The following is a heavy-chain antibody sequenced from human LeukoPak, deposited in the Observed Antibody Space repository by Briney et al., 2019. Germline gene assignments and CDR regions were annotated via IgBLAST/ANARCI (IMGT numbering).Heavy chain of an antibody. CDR3: ARGGPYTLKYYYYYMDV. D-gene: IGHD1-1*01. CDR1: GYTFTGYY. V-gene: IGHV1-2*02. Sequence: ASVKVSCKASGYTFTGYYMHWVRQAPGQGLEWMGWINPNSGGTNYAQKFQGRVTMTRDTSISTAYMELSRLRSDDTAVYYCARGGPYTLKYYYYYMDVWGKGTTVTVSS. CDR2: INPNSGGT. J-gene: IGHJ6*03.